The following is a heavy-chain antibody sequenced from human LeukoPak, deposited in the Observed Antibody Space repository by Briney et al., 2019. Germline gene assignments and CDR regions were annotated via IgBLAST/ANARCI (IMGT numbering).Heavy chain of an antibody. V-gene: IGHV3-11*01. D-gene: IGHD4-17*01. J-gene: IGHJ4*02. CDR2: ITSSGSIT. CDR1: GFTFSDHY. Sequence: PGGSLRLSCTASGFTFSDHYMSWFRLSPGKGLEWLSYITSSGSITDYADSVKGRSTISRDNAKNTMFLQMNSLRPEDTAVYYCARDPDYGDPEWGQGTLVTVSS. CDR3: ARDPDYGDPE.